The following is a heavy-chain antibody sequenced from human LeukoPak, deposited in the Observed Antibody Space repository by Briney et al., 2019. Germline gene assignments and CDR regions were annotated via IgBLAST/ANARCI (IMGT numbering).Heavy chain of an antibody. Sequence: ASVKVSCKASGYTFTSYGISWVRQAPGQGLEWMGWISAYNGNTNYAQKLQGRVTMTTDTSTSTAYMELRSLRSDDTAVYYCARIDPGGDSYYYYMDVWGKGTMVTISS. V-gene: IGHV1-18*01. CDR1: GYTFTSYG. D-gene: IGHD3-10*01. CDR2: ISAYNGNT. J-gene: IGHJ6*03. CDR3: ARIDPGGDSYYYYMDV.